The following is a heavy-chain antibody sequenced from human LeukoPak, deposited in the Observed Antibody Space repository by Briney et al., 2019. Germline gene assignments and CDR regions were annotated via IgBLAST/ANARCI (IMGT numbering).Heavy chain of an antibody. D-gene: IGHD2-15*01. J-gene: IGHJ5*02. Sequence: ASVKVSCTASGYTFTGYYMHWVRQAPGQGLEWMGWINPNSGGTNYAQKFRGRVTMTRDTSISTAYMELSRLRSDDTAVYYCARDVVVAAPEGNWFDPWGQGTLVTVSS. CDR1: GYTFTGYY. CDR2: INPNSGGT. CDR3: ARDVVVAAPEGNWFDP. V-gene: IGHV1-2*02.